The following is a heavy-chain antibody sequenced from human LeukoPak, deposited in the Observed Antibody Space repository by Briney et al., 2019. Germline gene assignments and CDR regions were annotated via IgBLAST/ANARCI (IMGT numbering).Heavy chain of an antibody. CDR3: ARDALGAPAPYYYGMDV. D-gene: IGHD1-26*01. CDR1: GDSVSSNSAA. V-gene: IGHV6-1*01. CDR2: TYYRSKWYN. J-gene: IGHJ6*02. Sequence: SQTLSLTCAISGDSVSSNSAAWNWIRQSPSRGLEWLGRTYYRSKWYNDYAVSVKSRITISPDTSKNQFSLQLNSVTPEDTAVYYCARDALGAPAPYYYGMDVWGQGTTVTVSS.